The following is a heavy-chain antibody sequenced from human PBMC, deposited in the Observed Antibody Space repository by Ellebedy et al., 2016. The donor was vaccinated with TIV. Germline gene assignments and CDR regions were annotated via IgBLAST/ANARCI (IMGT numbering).Heavy chain of an antibody. CDR1: GFTFCSYE. CDR2: ISSSGSTI. J-gene: IGHJ1*01. Sequence: GESLKISCAASGFTFCSYEMNWVRQAPGKGLEWVSYISSSGSTIYYADSVKGRFTISRDNAKNSLYLQMNSLRAEDTAVYYCARAYDSSGYYYNGYFQHWGQGTLVTVSS. D-gene: IGHD3-22*01. V-gene: IGHV3-48*03. CDR3: ARAYDSSGYYYNGYFQH.